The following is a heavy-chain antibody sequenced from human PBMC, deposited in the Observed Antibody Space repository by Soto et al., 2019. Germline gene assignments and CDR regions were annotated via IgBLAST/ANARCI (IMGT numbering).Heavy chain of an antibody. V-gene: IGHV3-9*01. CDR2: ISWNSGSI. CDR1: GFTFDDYA. CDR3: AKETSIVGAGFDY. J-gene: IGHJ4*02. D-gene: IGHD1-26*01. Sequence: GGSLRLSCAASGFTFDDYAMHWVRQAPGKGLEWVSGISWNSGSIGYADSVKGRFTISRDNAKNSLYLQMNSLRAEDTALYYCAKETSIVGAGFDYWGQGTLVTVSS.